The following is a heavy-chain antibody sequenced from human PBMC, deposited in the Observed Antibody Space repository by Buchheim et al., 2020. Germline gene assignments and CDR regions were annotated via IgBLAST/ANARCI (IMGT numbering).Heavy chain of an antibody. J-gene: IGHJ2*01. CDR1: GGSISSSSNY. V-gene: IGHV4-39*07. D-gene: IGHD3-22*01. CDR2: IYYSGST. Sequence: QLQLQESGPGLVKPSETLSLTCTVSGGSISSSSNYWGWIRQPPGKGLEWIGSIYYSGSTYYNPSLKSRVTISVDTSKNQLSLKLSSVTAADTAVYYCARAEYYYDSSGYPHYWYFDLWGRGTL. CDR3: ARAEYYYDSSGYPHYWYFDL.